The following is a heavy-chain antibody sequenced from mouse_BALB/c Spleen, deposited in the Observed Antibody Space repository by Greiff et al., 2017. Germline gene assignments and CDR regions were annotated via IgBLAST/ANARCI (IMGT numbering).Heavy chain of an antibody. D-gene: IGHD2-1*01. CDR2: IGSGGST. CDR1: GFTFSSYA. J-gene: IGHJ4*01. CDR3: ARGGYGNSGYAMDY. Sequence: EVQGVESGGGLVKPGGSLKLSCAASGFTFSSYAMSWVRQTPEKRLAWVASIGSGGSTYYPDSVKGRFTISRDNARNILYLQMSSLRSEDTAMYYCARGGYGNSGYAMDYWGQGTSVTVSS. V-gene: IGHV5-6-5*01.